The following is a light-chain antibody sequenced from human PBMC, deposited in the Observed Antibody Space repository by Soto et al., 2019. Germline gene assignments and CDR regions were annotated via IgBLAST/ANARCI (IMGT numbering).Light chain of an antibody. V-gene: IGLV2-14*01. CDR2: DVS. CDR1: SSDVGGYKY. Sequence: QSVLTQPASVSGSPGQSITISCTGTSSDVGGYKYVSWYQQHPGKAPKFMIYDVSIRPSGVSNRSSGSKSGNTASLTISGLQAEDEADYYCCSYTSSSRYVFGTGTKVTVL. CDR3: CSYTSSSRYV. J-gene: IGLJ1*01.